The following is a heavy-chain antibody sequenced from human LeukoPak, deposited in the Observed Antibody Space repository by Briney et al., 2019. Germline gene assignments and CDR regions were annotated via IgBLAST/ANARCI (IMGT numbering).Heavy chain of an antibody. CDR2: IYYSGST. CDR1: GGSISSGGYY. D-gene: IGHD2-8*02. CDR3: ARDVLAGFDP. Sequence: SETLSLTCTVSGGSISSGGYYWSWIRQHPGKGLEWIGYIYYSGSTYYNPSLKSRVTISVDTSKNQFSLKLSSVTAADTAVYYCARDVLAGFDPWGQGTLVTVSS. J-gene: IGHJ5*02. V-gene: IGHV4-31*03.